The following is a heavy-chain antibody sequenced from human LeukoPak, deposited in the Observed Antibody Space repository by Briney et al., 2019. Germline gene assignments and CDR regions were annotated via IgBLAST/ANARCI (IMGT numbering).Heavy chain of an antibody. Sequence: GGSLRLSCAASGFTFSSYWMHWVRQAPGKGLVWVSRINSYGSSTSYADSVKGRFTISRDNAKNTLYLQMNSLRAEYTAVYYCARDKEDSSGFPLGYWGQGTLVTVSS. D-gene: IGHD3-22*01. CDR3: ARDKEDSSGFPLGY. CDR1: GFTFSSYW. V-gene: IGHV3-74*01. J-gene: IGHJ4*02. CDR2: INSYGSST.